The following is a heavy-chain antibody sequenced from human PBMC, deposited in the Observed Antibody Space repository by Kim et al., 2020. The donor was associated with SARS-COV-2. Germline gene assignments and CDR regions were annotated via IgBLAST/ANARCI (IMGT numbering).Heavy chain of an antibody. D-gene: IGHD6-19*01. V-gene: IGHV3-30*18. CDR2: ISYDGSNK. J-gene: IGHJ5*02. CDR3: AKDGGYSSGWHNWFDP. CDR1: GFTFSSYG. Sequence: GGSLRLSCAASGFTFSSYGMHWVRQAPGKGLEWVAVISYDGSNKYYADSVKGRFTISRDNSKNTLYLQMNSLRAEDTAVYYCAKDGGYSSGWHNWFDPWG.